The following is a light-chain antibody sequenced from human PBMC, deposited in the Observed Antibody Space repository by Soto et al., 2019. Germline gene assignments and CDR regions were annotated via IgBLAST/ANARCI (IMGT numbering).Light chain of an antibody. CDR2: GAS. Sequence: EIVLTQSPGTLSLSPGERATLSCRASQSVSSSYLAWYQQKPGQAPRLLIYGASSRATGIPDRFSGSGSVTHFTLISSRLEPEYVAAYYCQQYGRSPPVTFGQGTKLEIK. CDR3: QQYGRSPPVT. CDR1: QSVSSSY. V-gene: IGKV3-20*01. J-gene: IGKJ2*01.